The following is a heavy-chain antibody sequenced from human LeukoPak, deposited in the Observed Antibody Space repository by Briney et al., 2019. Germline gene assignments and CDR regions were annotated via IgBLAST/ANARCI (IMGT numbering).Heavy chain of an antibody. V-gene: IGHV3-21*04. J-gene: IGHJ4*02. CDR2: ITSSGTYI. CDR3: AKDSLISIKVVVGYFFD. Sequence: GGSLRLPCATSGFTFNNYNMNWVRQAPGRALEWVSSITSSGTYIFYADSVKGRFTISRDNSKDTVYLQMNSLRAGDTAVYYCAKDSLISIKVVVGYFFDWGQGTLVTVSS. CDR1: GFTFNNYN. D-gene: IGHD3-22*01.